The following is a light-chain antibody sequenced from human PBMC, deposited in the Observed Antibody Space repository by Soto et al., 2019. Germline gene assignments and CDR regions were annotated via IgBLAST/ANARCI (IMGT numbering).Light chain of an antibody. CDR1: QSISTY. CDR2: DAS. V-gene: IGKV3-11*01. CDR3: QQRRNWPPLT. J-gene: IGKJ4*01. Sequence: EVVLTQSPATLSLSPGERATLSCTASQSISTYLTWYQHKPGQAHRLLIYDASRRAPGIPARFSGSGSGTDFTLTISSLEPEDFAVYYCQQRRNWPPLTFGGGTKVEIK.